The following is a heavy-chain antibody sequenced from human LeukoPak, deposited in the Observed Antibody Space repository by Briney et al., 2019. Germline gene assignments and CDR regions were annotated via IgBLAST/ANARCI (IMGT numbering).Heavy chain of an antibody. J-gene: IGHJ4*02. V-gene: IGHV3-21*01. CDR3: ARAHSSSWYVGFDY. CDR1: GFTCSSYS. CDR2: ISSSSSYI. D-gene: IGHD6-13*01. Sequence: GGSLRLSCAASGFTCSSYSMNWVRQAPGKGLEWVSSISSSSSYIYYADSVKGRFTISRDNAKNSLYLQMNSLRAEDTAVYYCARAHSSSWYVGFDYWGQGTLVTVSS.